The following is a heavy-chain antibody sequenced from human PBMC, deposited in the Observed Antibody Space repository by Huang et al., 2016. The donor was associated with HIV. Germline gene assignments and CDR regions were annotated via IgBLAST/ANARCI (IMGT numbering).Heavy chain of an antibody. D-gene: IGHD3-10*01. V-gene: IGHV4-34*02. CDR2: IIHLGRP. CDR3: ARDATKNPRGWFDP. J-gene: IGHJ5*02. CDR1: GGSLSGYY. Sequence: QVHLQQWGAGLLKSAETLSLTCAVYGGSLSGYYWSWLRQTPGKGLEWIGDIIHLGRPKYNPALKSRVSISMDGSKKQFSRKLRSISDADTAVYFCARDATKNPRGWFDPWGQGTLVTVSS.